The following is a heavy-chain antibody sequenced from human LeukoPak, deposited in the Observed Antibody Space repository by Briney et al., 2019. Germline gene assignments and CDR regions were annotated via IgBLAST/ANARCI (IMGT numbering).Heavy chain of an antibody. Sequence: SETLSLTCTVSGGSISSSSYYWGWIRQPPGKGLEWIGSIYYSGSTYYNPSLKSRVTISVDTSKNQFSLKLSSVTAADTAVYYCAREARIGAGSYSSPSSPFDYWGQGTLVTVSS. CDR1: GGSISSSSYY. CDR3: AREARIGAGSYSSPSSPFDY. CDR2: IYYSGST. J-gene: IGHJ4*02. D-gene: IGHD3-10*01. V-gene: IGHV4-39*07.